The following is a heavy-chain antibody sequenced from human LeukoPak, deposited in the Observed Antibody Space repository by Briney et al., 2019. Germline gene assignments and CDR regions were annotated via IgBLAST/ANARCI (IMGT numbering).Heavy chain of an antibody. V-gene: IGHV4-4*07. D-gene: IGHD3-22*01. CDR2: IYSSGST. CDR3: ARGSVYYDSSGYYQYYFDN. CDR1: GASISSYY. J-gene: IGHJ4*02. Sequence: SETLSLTCTVSGASISSYYWTWIRQPAGGGLEWIGRIYSSGSTSYNPSLKSRLTMSVDTSKNQFSLRLTSVTAADTAVYYCARGSVYYDSSGYYQYYFDNWGQGTLVTVSS.